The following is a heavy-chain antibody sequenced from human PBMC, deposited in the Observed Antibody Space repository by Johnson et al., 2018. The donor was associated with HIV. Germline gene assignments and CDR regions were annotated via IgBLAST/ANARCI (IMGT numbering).Heavy chain of an antibody. J-gene: IGHJ3*02. V-gene: IGHV3-33*05. CDR3: ARVIEGYYDSSGPDAFDI. CDR1: GFTFSSYG. D-gene: IGHD3-22*01. Sequence: QVQLVESGGGVVQPGGSLRLSCAASGFTFSSYGMHWVRQAPGKGLEWVAVISYDGSNKYYPGSVKGRFPLSRDNAKNSLYLQMNSLRAEDTAVYYCARVIEGYYDSSGPDAFDIWGQGTMVTVSS. CDR2: ISYDGSNK.